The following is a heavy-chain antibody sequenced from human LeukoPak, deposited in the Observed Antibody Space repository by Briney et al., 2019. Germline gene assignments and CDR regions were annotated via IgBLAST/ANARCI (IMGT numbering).Heavy chain of an antibody. CDR3: AKDLFGLRGYSGYDLGGFDY. J-gene: IGHJ4*02. CDR1: GFIFSGNG. D-gene: IGHD5-12*01. Sequence: GTSLRLSCAASGFIFSGNGMHWVRQAPGQGLEWVAIIWYDGSNKFYADSVKGRFTISRDNSRNTLYLQMNSLRAEDTAVYYCAKDLFGLRGYSGYDLGGFDYWGQGTLVTVSS. CDR2: IWYDGSNK. V-gene: IGHV3-33*06.